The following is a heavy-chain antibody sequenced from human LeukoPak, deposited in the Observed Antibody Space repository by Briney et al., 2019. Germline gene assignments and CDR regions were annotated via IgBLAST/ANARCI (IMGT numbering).Heavy chain of an antibody. CDR2: IYPGDSDT. CDR1: GYSFTSYW. D-gene: IGHD2-2*01. CDR3: ARQDIVVVPAAPGGAFDI. J-gene: IGHJ3*02. Sequence: KISCKGSGYSFTSYWIGWVRQMPGKGLEWMGIIYPGDSDTRYSPSFQGQVTISADKSISTAYLQWSSLKASDTAMYYCARQDIVVVPAAPGGAFDIWGQGTMVTVSS. V-gene: IGHV5-51*01.